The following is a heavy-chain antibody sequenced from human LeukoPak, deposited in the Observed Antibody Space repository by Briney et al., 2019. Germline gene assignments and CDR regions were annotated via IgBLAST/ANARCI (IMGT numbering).Heavy chain of an antibody. V-gene: IGHV3-20*04. D-gene: IGHD3-10*01. CDR2: INWNGGST. CDR3: AKHYIRTHDY. J-gene: IGHJ4*02. CDR1: GFTFYDYG. Sequence: PGGSLRLSCAASGFTFYDYGMSWVRQAPGKGLEWVSGINWNGGSTGYADSVKGRFTISRDNAKNSLYLQMNSLTDEDTAIYYCAKHYIRTHDYWGQGTLVTVSS.